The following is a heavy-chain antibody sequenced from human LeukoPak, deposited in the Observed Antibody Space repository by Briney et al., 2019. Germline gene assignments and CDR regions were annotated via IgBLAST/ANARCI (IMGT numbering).Heavy chain of an antibody. J-gene: IGHJ2*01. CDR2: IYYSGST. D-gene: IGHD1-26*01. V-gene: IGHV4-59*01. Sequence: SETLSLTCTVSGGPISSYYWSWIRQPPGKGLEWIGYIYYSGSTNYNPSLKSRVTISVDTSKNQFSLKLSSVTAADTAVYYCARGPRGRPSYWYFDLWGRGTLVTVSS. CDR1: GGPISSYY. CDR3: ARGPRGRPSYWYFDL.